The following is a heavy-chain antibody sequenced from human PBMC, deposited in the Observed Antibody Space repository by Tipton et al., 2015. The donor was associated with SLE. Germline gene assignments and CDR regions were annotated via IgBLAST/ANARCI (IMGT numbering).Heavy chain of an antibody. D-gene: IGHD3-16*01. V-gene: IGHV4-61*01. CDR1: GGSVSSGSYY. CDR2: IYYSGST. Sequence: TLSLTCTVSGGSVSSGSYYWSWIRQPPGKGLEWIGYIYYSGSTNYNPSLKSRVTISVDTSKNQFSLKLSSVTAADTAVYYCASSLMITFGGVIRPDAFDIWGQGTMVTVSS. CDR3: ASSLMITFGGVIRPDAFDI. J-gene: IGHJ3*02.